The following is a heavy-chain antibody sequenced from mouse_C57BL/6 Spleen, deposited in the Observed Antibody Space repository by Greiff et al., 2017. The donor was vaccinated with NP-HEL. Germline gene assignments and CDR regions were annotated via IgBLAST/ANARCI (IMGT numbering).Heavy chain of an antibody. V-gene: IGHV1-62-2*01. CDR2: FYPGSGSI. D-gene: IGHD1-1*01. CDR1: GYTFTEYT. J-gene: IGHJ4*01. Sequence: VQLQQSGAELVKPGASVKLSCKASGYTFTEYTIHWVKQRSGQGLEWIGWFYPGSGSIKYNEKFKDKATLTADKSSSTVDMELSRLTSEDSAVYFCARHEGPYYYGSSYYAMDYWGQGTSVTVSS. CDR3: ARHEGPYYYGSSYYAMDY.